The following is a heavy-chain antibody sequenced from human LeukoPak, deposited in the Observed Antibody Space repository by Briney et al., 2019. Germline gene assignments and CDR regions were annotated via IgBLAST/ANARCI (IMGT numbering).Heavy chain of an antibody. CDR3: ARAIFGVAKNKRGMDV. V-gene: IGHV3-21*01. D-gene: IGHD3-3*01. Sequence: SGGSLRLSCAASGFTFSSYSMNWVRQAPGKGLEWVSSINSSSSYIYYADSVKGRFTISRDNAKNSLYLQMNSLRAEDTALYYCARAIFGVAKNKRGMDVWGQGTTVTVPS. CDR1: GFTFSSYS. CDR2: INSSSSYI. J-gene: IGHJ6*02.